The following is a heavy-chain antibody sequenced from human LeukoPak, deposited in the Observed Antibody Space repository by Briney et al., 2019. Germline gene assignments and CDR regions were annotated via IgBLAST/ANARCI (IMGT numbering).Heavy chain of an antibody. CDR3: ARAVVPAANNWFDP. J-gene: IGHJ5*02. V-gene: IGHV4-30-4*01. CDR2: IYYSGGT. Sequence: KPSETLSLTCTVSGGSISSGDYYWSWIRQPPGKGLEWIGYIYYSGGTYYNPSLKSRVTISVDTSKNQFSLKLSSVTAADTAVYYCARAVVPAANNWFDPWGQGTLVTVSS. CDR1: GGSISSGDYY. D-gene: IGHD2-2*01.